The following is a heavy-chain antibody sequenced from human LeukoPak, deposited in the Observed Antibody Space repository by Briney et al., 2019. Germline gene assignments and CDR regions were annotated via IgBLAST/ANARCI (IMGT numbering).Heavy chain of an antibody. CDR3: VRGEYSSSWHSEYFQH. Sequence: SGRSLRLSCAASGFSFSNFGKHWVRQAPGKGLEWVAIIWHDGSNSYYADSVKGRFTLSRDNSKNTLYLQMDSLRVEDTALYYCVRGEYSSSWHSEYFQHWGQGTLVTVSS. D-gene: IGHD6-13*01. V-gene: IGHV3-33*01. J-gene: IGHJ1*01. CDR1: GFSFSNFG. CDR2: IWHDGSNS.